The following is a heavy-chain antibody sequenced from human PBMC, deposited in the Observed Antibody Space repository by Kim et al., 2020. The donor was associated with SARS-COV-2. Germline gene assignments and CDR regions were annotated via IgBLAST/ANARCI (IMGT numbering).Heavy chain of an antibody. D-gene: IGHD4-17*01. CDR3: AREEDDFGDNSGYFDY. Sequence: SVKGRFTISREYSKNTLYLQMNRLRVEDTGIYYCAREEDDFGDNSGYFDYWGQGILVTVSS. V-gene: IGHV3-66*01. J-gene: IGHJ4*02.